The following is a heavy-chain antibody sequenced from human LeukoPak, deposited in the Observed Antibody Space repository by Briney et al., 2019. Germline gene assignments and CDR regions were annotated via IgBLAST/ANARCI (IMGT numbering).Heavy chain of an antibody. D-gene: IGHD3-3*01. CDR3: ARASPNYDFWSGYSQYYFDY. Sequence: PSETLSLTCTVSGGSISSYYWSWIRQPPGKGLEWIGYIYDSGSTNYNPSLKSRVTISVDTSKNQFSLKLSSVTAADTAVYYCARASPNYDFWSGYSQYYFDYWGQGTLVTVSS. CDR1: GGSISSYY. J-gene: IGHJ4*02. CDR2: IYDSGST. V-gene: IGHV4-59*12.